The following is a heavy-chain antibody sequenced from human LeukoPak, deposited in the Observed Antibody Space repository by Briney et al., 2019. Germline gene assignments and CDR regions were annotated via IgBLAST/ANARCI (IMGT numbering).Heavy chain of an antibody. CDR2: FSGSGAST. CDR3: AKGMAEYFDY. D-gene: IGHD6-6*01. J-gene: IGHJ4*02. CDR1: GFTFCTFA. V-gene: IGHV3-23*01. Sequence: GGSLRLSCAASGFTFCTFAMSWVRQAPGTGLEWVSCFSGSGASTYYADSVKGRFTISRDNSKNTLYLQMNSLRAEDTAVYYCAKGMAEYFDYWGQGTLVTVSS.